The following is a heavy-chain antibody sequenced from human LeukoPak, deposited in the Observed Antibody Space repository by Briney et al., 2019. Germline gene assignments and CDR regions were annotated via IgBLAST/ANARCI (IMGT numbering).Heavy chain of an antibody. CDR3: ARDYHDYDYVWGSYREPDY. J-gene: IGHJ4*02. CDR2: IIPILGIA. Sequence: GASVKVSCKASGYTFTSYGISWVRQAPGQGLEWMGRIIPILGIANYAQKFQGRVTITADKSTSTAYMELSSLRSEDTAVYYCARDYHDYDYVWGSYREPDYWGQGTLVTVS. CDR1: GYTFTSYG. V-gene: IGHV1-69*04. D-gene: IGHD3-16*02.